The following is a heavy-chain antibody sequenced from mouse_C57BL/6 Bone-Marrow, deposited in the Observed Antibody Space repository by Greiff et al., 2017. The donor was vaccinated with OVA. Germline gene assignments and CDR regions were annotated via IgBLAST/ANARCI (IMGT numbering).Heavy chain of an antibody. CDR3: ARPRSPLAY. CDR2: INPNNGGT. J-gene: IGHJ3*01. V-gene: IGHV1-26*01. Sequence: VQLQQSGPELVKPGASVKIPCKASGYTFTDYYMNWVKQSHGKSLEWIGDINPNNGGTSYNQKFKGKATLTVDKSSSTAYMELRSLTSEDSAVYYCARPRSPLAYWGQGTLVTVSA. CDR1: GYTFTDYY.